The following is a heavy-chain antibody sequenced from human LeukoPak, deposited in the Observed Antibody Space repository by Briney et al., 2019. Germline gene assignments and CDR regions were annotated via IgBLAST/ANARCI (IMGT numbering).Heavy chain of an antibody. V-gene: IGHV3-30*18. CDR1: GFTFSNYG. J-gene: IGHJ4*02. CDR2: ISNDGSND. Sequence: PGRSLRLSCAASGFTFSNYGMHWVRQAPGKGLEWVALISNDGSNDYYGDSVEGRFTISRDNSKNTLYLQMNSLIPEDTAVYYCAKNMGILWWCLGDLGQGTLVTVSS. CDR3: AKNMGILWWCLGD. D-gene: IGHD2-21*01.